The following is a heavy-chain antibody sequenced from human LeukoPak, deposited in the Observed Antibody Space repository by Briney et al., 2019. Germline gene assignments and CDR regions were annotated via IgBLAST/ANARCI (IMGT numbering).Heavy chain of an antibody. CDR3: ARDRAADDP. V-gene: IGHV3-53*01. J-gene: IGHJ5*02. CDR1: GFTVSNYY. CDR2: IWTDGGT. D-gene: IGHD6-13*01. Sequence: WGSLRLSCATSGFTVSNYYMRLVRQGPGEGLEWVSVIWTDGGTYYADSVRGRFTISRDDSKNTVFLQMDSLRAEDTAVYYCARDRAADDPWGQGSLVTVSS.